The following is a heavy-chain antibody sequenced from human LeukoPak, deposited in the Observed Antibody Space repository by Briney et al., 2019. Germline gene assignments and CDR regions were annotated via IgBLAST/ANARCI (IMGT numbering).Heavy chain of an antibody. CDR1: GFTITNAW. V-gene: IGHV3-7*01. Sequence: GGSLRLSCAASGFTITNAWMSWVRQAPGKGLEWVANIKYEGSEQYYADSVKGRFIISRDNARNSLYLQMDSLRAEDTAVYYCARFRPSYGLGSYGGNFDLWGRGTLATVSS. CDR2: IKYEGSEQ. J-gene: IGHJ2*01. D-gene: IGHD3-10*01. CDR3: ARFRPSYGLGSYGGNFDL.